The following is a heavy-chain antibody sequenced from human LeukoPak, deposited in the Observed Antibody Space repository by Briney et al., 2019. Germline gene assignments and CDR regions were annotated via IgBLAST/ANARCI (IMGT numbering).Heavy chain of an antibody. CDR2: INASGGTT. J-gene: IGHJ4*02. CDR1: GFTFSSYA. CDR3: AKDRVTGARKLDY. Sequence: GGSLRLSCAASGFTFSSYAMHWVRQAPGRGLEWVSTINASGGTTYYADSVKGRFTISRDNSKNTLYLQMDSLRVEDTAVYYCAKDRVTGARKLDYWGQGTLVTVSS. D-gene: IGHD1-14*01. V-gene: IGHV3-23*01.